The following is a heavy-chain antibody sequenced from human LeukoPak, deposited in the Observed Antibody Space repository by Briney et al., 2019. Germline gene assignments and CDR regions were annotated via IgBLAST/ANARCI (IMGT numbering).Heavy chain of an antibody. J-gene: IGHJ3*02. CDR2: IRYDGSNK. CDR1: GFIFKNYG. V-gene: IGHV3-30*02. Sequence: GGSLRLSCAASGFIFKNYGMHWVRQTPDKGLEWVAFIRYDGSNKKYVDSVKGRFTISRDNPKNTLYLQMNSLRAEDTAVYYCAKVSLFMTNDAFDIWGQGTVVTVSS. CDR3: AKVSLFMTNDAFDI. D-gene: IGHD3-3*02.